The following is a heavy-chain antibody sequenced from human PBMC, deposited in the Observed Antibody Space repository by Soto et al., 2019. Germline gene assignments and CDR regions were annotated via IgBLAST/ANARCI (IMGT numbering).Heavy chain of an antibody. CDR2: ISGSGGST. Sequence: EVQLLESGGGLVQPGGSLRLSCAASGFTFSNYAVTWVRQAPGKGLEWVSTISGSGGSTYYADSVKGRFTISRDNSKNNVELEMNSLRAEDTAVYYCAKDQGSSWYEIDYWGQGTLVTVSS. J-gene: IGHJ4*02. V-gene: IGHV3-23*01. CDR1: GFTFSNYA. CDR3: AKDQGSSWYEIDY. D-gene: IGHD6-13*01.